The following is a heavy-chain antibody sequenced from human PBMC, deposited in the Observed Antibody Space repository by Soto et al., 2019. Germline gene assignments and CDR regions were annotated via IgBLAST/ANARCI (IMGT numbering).Heavy chain of an antibody. CDR2: ISYDGSNK. CDR3: ARDLTAITMIGFDY. V-gene: IGHV3-30-3*01. CDR1: GFTFSSYA. D-gene: IGHD3-22*01. J-gene: IGHJ4*02. Sequence: GGSLRLSCAASGFTFSSYAMHWVRQAPGKGLEWVAVISYDGSNKYYADSVKGRFTISRDNSKNTLYLQMNSLRAEDTAVYYCARDLTAITMIGFDYWGQGTLVTVSS.